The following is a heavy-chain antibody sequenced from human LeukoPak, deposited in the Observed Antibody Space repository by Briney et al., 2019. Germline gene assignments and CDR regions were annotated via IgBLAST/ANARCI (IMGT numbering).Heavy chain of an antibody. CDR2: ISGSGGST. D-gene: IGHD3-22*01. CDR3: AKDDSSGYYSDASDI. Sequence: PGASLRLSCAASRFTFSSYAMSWVRQAPGKGLEWVSAISGSGGSTYYADSVKGRFTISRDNSKNTLYLQMNSLRAEDTAVYYCAKDDSSGYYSDASDIWGQGTMVTVSS. J-gene: IGHJ3*02. V-gene: IGHV3-23*01. CDR1: RFTFSSYA.